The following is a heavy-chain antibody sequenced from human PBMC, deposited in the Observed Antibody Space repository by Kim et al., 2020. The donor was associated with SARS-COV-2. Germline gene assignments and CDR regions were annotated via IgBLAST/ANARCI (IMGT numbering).Heavy chain of an antibody. CDR1: GFTVSSNS. D-gene: IGHD1-26*01. J-gene: IGHJ4*02. V-gene: IGHV3-53*01. CDR3: ARGWEWGKRGGFDY. CDR2: LYIDGST. Sequence: GGSLRLSCAVSGFTVSSNSMTWVRQTPGKALEWVSYLYIDGSTFYADSVKGRLTMSRDNSKNTVFLKMNSLRAEDTAVYFCARGWEWGKRGGFDYWGQGT.